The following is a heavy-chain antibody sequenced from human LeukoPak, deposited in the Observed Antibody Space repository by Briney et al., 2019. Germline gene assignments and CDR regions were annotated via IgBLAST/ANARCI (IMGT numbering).Heavy chain of an antibody. CDR2: IYYSGST. V-gene: IGHV4-59*01. CDR1: GGSISSYY. D-gene: IGHD2-21*01. CDR3: ARFFAVADNYMNV. Sequence: SETLSLTCTVSGGSISSYYWSWIRQPPGKGLEWIGYIYYSGSTNYNPSLKSRVTISVDTSKNQFSLNLSSVTAADTAVYYCARFFAVADNYMNVWGKGTTVTVSS. J-gene: IGHJ6*03.